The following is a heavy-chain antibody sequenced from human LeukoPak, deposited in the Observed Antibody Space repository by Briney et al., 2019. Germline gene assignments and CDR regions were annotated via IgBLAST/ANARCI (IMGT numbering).Heavy chain of an antibody. CDR3: AKRGVVIRVILVGFHKEAYYFDS. CDR1: GITLSNYG. CDR2: IGGSGAGT. Sequence: GGSLRLSCAVSGITLSNYGMSWVRQAPGKGLEWVAGIGGSGAGTNYADSVKGRFTISRDNSKNTLYLQMSSLRVEDTAVYFCAKRGVVIRVILVGFHKEAYYFDSWGQGALVTVSS. J-gene: IGHJ4*02. V-gene: IGHV3-23*01. D-gene: IGHD3-22*01.